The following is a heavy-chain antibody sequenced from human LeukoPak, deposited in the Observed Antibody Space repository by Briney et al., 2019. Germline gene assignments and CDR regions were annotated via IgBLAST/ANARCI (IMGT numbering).Heavy chain of an antibody. Sequence: PSETLSLTCTVSGGSISSYYWSWIRQPPGKGLEWIGYIYYSGSTNYNPSLKSRVTISVDTSKNQFSLKLSSVTAADTAVYYCARGRYCSSTSCGNWFDPWGQGTLVTVSS. V-gene: IGHV4-59*12. J-gene: IGHJ5*02. CDR2: IYYSGST. CDR1: GGSISSYY. CDR3: ARGRYCSSTSCGNWFDP. D-gene: IGHD2-2*01.